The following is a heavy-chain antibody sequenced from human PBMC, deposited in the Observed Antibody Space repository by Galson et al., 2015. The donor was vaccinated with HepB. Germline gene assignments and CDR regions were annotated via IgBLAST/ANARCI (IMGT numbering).Heavy chain of an antibody. J-gene: IGHJ3*02. V-gene: IGHV4-30-4*01. Sequence: TLSLTCTVSGGSISSGDYYWSWIRQPPGKGLEWIGYIYYSGSTYYNPSLKSRVTISVDTSRNQFSLKLSSVTAADTAVYYCARALLVVVTAIGDAFDIWGQGTMVTVSS. CDR2: IYYSGST. CDR1: GGSISSGDYY. CDR3: ARALLVVVTAIGDAFDI. D-gene: IGHD2-21*02.